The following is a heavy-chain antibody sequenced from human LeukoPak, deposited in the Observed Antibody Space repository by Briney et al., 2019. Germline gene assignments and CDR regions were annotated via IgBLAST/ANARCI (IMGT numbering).Heavy chain of an antibody. D-gene: IGHD2-2*01. Sequence: SETLSLTCAVYGGSFSGYYWSWIRRPPGKGLEWIGEINHSGSTNYNPSLKSRVTISVDTSKNQFSLKLSSVTAADTAVYYCARGGYCSSTSCSTVDYWGQGTLVTVSS. J-gene: IGHJ4*02. CDR1: GGSFSGYY. CDR2: INHSGST. CDR3: ARGGYCSSTSCSTVDY. V-gene: IGHV4-34*01.